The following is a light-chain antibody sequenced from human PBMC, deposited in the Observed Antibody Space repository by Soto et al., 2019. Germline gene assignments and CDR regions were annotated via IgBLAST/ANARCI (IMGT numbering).Light chain of an antibody. CDR3: QHYNNLPLT. CDR2: DAS. CDR1: QDISDY. V-gene: IGKV1-33*01. J-gene: IGKJ1*01. Sequence: DIQMTQSPSSLSASVGDRVTITCQASQDISDYLNWYQQIPGKAPKLLIYDASNLQTGVPSRFSGSGSGTDFTFTISSLQPEDIATYYCQHYNNLPLTFGQGTREEIK.